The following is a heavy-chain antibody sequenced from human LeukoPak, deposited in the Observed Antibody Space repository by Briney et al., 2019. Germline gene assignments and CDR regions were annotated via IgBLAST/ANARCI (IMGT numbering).Heavy chain of an antibody. CDR3: ARADTMIVVPGDY. V-gene: IGHV3-48*03. CDR1: GFTFSSYE. CDR2: ISSSGSTI. J-gene: IGHJ4*02. Sequence: PGGSLRLSCAASGFTFSSYEMNWVRQAPGKGLEWVSYISSSGSTIYYADSVKGRFTISRDNAKNSLYLQMNSLRAEDTAVYYCARADTMIVVPGDYWGQGTLVTVSS. D-gene: IGHD3-22*01.